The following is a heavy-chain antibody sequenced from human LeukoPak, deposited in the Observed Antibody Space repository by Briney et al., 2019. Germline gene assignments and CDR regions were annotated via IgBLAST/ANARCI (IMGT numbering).Heavy chain of an antibody. V-gene: IGHV3-7*01. CDR2: IKKDGSEK. D-gene: IGHD6-19*01. Sequence: GGSLRLSCAASGFTFSSYWMSWVRQAPGKGLEWVANIKKDGSEKKYVDSVKGRFTISPDNAHNSLYLQMSSLRAEDTALYYCVREGGSGWYSGWFDPWGQGTLVTVSS. CDR3: VREGGSGWYSGWFDP. J-gene: IGHJ5*02. CDR1: GFTFSSYW.